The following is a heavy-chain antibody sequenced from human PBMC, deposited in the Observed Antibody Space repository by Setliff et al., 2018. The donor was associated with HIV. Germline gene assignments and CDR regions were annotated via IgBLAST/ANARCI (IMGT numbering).Heavy chain of an antibody. J-gene: IGHJ6*03. D-gene: IGHD3-10*01. V-gene: IGHV4-59*08. CDR2: IYHSGST. CDR1: GGSISSYY. Sequence: SSETLSLTCTVSGGSISSYYWSWIRQSPGKGLEWIGYIYHSGSTNYNPSLKSRVSTSVATSKNQFSLKLSSVTAADTAVYYCARGAYGSGSLYYMDVWGKGTTVTVSS. CDR3: ARGAYGSGSLYYMDV.